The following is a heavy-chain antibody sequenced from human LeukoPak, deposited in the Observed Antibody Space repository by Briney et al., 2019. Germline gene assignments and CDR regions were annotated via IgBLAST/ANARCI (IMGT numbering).Heavy chain of an antibody. CDR2: ISYDGSNK. J-gene: IGHJ3*02. V-gene: IGHV3-30-3*01. D-gene: IGHD3-22*01. CDR1: GFTFSSYA. CDR3: ARDTDYDSSGPDAFDI. Sequence: GGSLRLSCAASGFTFSSYAMHWVRQAPGKGLEWVAVISYDGSNKYYADSVKGRFTISRDNSKNTLYLQMNSLRVGDTAVYYCARDTDYDSSGPDAFDIWGQGTMVTVSS.